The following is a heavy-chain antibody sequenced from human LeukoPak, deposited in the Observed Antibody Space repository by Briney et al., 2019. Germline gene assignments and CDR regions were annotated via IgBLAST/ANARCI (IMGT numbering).Heavy chain of an antibody. V-gene: IGHV1-69*13. CDR2: IIPIFGTA. CDR1: GYTFTSYG. J-gene: IGHJ4*02. CDR3: ARAGSSTYYYDSSGYYFDY. Sequence: SVKVSCKASGYTFTSYGISWVRQAPGQGLEWMGGIIPIFGTANYAQKFQGRVTITADESTSTAYMELSSLRSEDTAVYYCARAGSSTYYYDSSGYYFDYWGQGTLVTVSS. D-gene: IGHD3-22*01.